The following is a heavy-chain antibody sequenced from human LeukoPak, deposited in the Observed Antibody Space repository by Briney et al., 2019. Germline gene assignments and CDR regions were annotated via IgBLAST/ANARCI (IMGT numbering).Heavy chain of an antibody. CDR3: ARGSSSGSYSAWSY. J-gene: IGHJ4*02. V-gene: IGHV4-4*07. D-gene: IGHD1-26*01. CDR2: IYTSGST. Sequence: SETLSLTCTVSGGSISSYYWSWIRQPAGKGLEWIGRIYTSGSTNYNPSLKSRVTMSVDTSKNQFSLKLSSVTAADTAVYYCARGSSSGSYSAWSYWGQGTLVTVSS. CDR1: GGSISSYY.